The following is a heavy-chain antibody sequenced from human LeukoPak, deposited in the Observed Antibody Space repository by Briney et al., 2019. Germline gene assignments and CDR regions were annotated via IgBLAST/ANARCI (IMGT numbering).Heavy chain of an antibody. CDR3: ARGGLNFDAFDI. J-gene: IGHJ3*02. CDR2: IGSRSTYT. V-gene: IGHV3-21*01. Sequence: PGGSLRLSCAASGFTFSSYSTNWVRQAPGKGLEWVSSIGSRSTYTYSADSVKGRFTISRDNAKNSLYLQMNSLRAGDTAVYYCARGGLNFDAFDIWGQGTMVTVPS. CDR1: GFTFSSYS. D-gene: IGHD1-7*01.